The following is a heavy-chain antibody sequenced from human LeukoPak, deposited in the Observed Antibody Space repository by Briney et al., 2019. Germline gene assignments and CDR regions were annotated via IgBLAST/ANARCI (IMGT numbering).Heavy chain of an antibody. D-gene: IGHD3-16*01. V-gene: IGHV4-34*01. CDR1: GGSFSGYY. CDR3: ARGRLGDFDY. Sequence: PSETLSVTCAVYGGSFSGYYWSWIRQPPGKGLEWIGEINHSGSTDYNPSLKSRVTISVDTSKNQFSLKLSSVTAADTAVYYCARGRLGDFDYWGQGTLVTVSS. CDR2: INHSGST. J-gene: IGHJ4*02.